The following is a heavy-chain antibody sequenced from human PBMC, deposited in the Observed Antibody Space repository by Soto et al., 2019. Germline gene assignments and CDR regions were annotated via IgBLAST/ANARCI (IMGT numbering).Heavy chain of an antibody. CDR2: IIPIFGTA. V-gene: IGHV1-69*13. CDR1: GYIFTGYY. D-gene: IGHD6-6*01. Sequence: GASVKVSCKASGYIFTGYYMHWVRQAPGQGLEWMGGIIPIFGTANYAQKFQGRVTITADESTSTAYMELSSLRSEDTAVYYCARSSDYYGMDVWGQGTTVTVSS. J-gene: IGHJ6*02. CDR3: ARSSDYYGMDV.